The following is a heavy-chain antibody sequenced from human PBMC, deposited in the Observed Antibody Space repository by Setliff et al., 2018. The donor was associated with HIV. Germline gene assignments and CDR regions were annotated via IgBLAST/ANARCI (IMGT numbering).Heavy chain of an antibody. V-gene: IGHV1-18*01. D-gene: IGHD6-13*01. CDR2: ISVCNGNT. Sequence: ASVKVSCKASTYTFSSYVINWVRQAPGQGLEWMGRISVCNGNTIYPQKLQGRVIMTTDTSTSTAYMELRSLRSDDTAMYYCATDPGYSSTWYSESFQHWGQGTVVTVSS. CDR1: TYTFSSYV. CDR3: ATDPGYSSTWYSESFQH. J-gene: IGHJ1*01.